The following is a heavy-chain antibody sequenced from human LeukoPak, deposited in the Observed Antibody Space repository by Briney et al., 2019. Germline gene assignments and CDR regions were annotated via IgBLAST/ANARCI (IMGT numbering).Heavy chain of an antibody. CDR2: ISSGTINHS. D-gene: IGHD1-1*01. CDR1: GFTFGKYW. V-gene: IGHV3-48*04. Sequence: GGSLRLSCVASGFTFGKYWMSWVRQAPGKGLECLSYISSGTINHSNYADSVKGRFTISRDNARNSLYLQMNSLRGEDTAVYYCARTQLDLDGFDIWGQGTTVTVSS. CDR3: ARTQLDLDGFDI. J-gene: IGHJ3*02.